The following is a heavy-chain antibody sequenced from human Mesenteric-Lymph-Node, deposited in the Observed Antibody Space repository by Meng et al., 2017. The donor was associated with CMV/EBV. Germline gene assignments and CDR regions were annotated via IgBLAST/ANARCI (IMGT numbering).Heavy chain of an antibody. CDR3: ARYYDVSTGYLHYFDY. J-gene: IGHJ4*02. V-gene: IGHV3-7*01. CDR2: INEDGSEK. CDR1: GFTLTNYW. D-gene: IGHD3-9*01. Sequence: GESLKISCAASGFTLTNYWMSWVRQAPGKGLEWVANINEDGSEKYYVDSVRGRFTISRDKAKNSLYLQMNSLRAEDTAVYYCARYYDVSTGYLHYFDYWGQGTLVTVSS.